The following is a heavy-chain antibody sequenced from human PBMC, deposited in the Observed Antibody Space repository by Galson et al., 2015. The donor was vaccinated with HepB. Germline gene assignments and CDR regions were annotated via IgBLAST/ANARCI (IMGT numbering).Heavy chain of an antibody. CDR2: ISHSGTTV. D-gene: IGHD2-15*01. Sequence: FLRLSCAASGFTFSDYYMSWMRQAPGKGLEWLSYISHSGTTVYHADSLKGRFSISRDNAKNSLYLQMNSLRAEDTAVYYCARGLGGYWGQGTLVTVSS. J-gene: IGHJ4*02. V-gene: IGHV3-11*01. CDR3: ARGLGGY. CDR1: GFTFSDYY.